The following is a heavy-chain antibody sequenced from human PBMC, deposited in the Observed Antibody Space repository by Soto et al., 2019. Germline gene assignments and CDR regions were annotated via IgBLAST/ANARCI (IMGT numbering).Heavy chain of an antibody. CDR2: ISYDGGHK. Sequence: WGSLRISCTSSGFSFNTHAMHWVRQAPGKGPEWVAVISYDGGHKYYADCVRGRFTISRDNSKNTLYPQMKSLRPEDTAVFYCVRDSRFKGGTVTGAFDFWGQGTLVTVSS. J-gene: IGHJ3*01. CDR1: GFSFNTHA. CDR3: VRDSRFKGGTVTGAFDF. V-gene: IGHV3-30*03. D-gene: IGHD1-26*01.